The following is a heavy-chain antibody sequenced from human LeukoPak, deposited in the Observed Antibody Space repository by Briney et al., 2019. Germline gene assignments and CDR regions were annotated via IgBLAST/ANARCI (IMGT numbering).Heavy chain of an antibody. D-gene: IGHD3-22*01. Sequence: GASVKVSCKASGYTFTGYYMHWVRQAPGQGLEWMGWTNPNSGGTNYAQKFQGRVTMTRDTSISTAYMELSRLRSDDTAVYYCARDAGDYYDSSGYSPFDYWGQGTLVTVSS. V-gene: IGHV1-2*02. CDR1: GYTFTGYY. CDR2: TNPNSGGT. CDR3: ARDAGDYYDSSGYSPFDY. J-gene: IGHJ4*02.